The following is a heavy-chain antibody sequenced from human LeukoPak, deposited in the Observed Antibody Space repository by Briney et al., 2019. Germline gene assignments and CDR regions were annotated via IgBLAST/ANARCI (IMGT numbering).Heavy chain of an antibody. CDR2: ISGSGGST. CDR3: AKDLDPLYSSSWYCFDY. D-gene: IGHD6-13*01. Sequence: GGSLRLSCAASGFTFSSYAMSWVRQAPGKGLEWVSAISGSGGSTYYADSVKGRFTISRDNSKNTLYLQMSSLRAEDTAVYYCAKDLDPLYSSSWYCFDYWGQGTLVTVSS. CDR1: GFTFSSYA. V-gene: IGHV3-23*01. J-gene: IGHJ4*02.